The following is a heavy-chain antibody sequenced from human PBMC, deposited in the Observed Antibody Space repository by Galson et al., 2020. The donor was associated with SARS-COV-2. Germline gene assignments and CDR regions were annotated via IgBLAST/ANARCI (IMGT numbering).Heavy chain of an antibody. J-gene: IGHJ4*02. D-gene: IGHD3-22*01. CDR3: ARAHYDSSGYGGFDY. CDR2: IYYSGST. V-gene: IGHV4-31*03. Sequence: SETLSLTCTVSGGSISSGGYYWSWIRQHPGKGLEWIGSIYYSGSTYYNPSLKSRVTISVDTSKNQFSLKLSSVTAADTAVYYCARAHYDSSGYGGFDYWGQGTLVTVSS. CDR1: GGSISSGGYY.